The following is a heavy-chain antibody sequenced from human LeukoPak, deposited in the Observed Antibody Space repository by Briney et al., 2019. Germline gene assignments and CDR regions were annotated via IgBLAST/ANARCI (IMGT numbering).Heavy chain of an antibody. CDR3: ARVGVVVITNHAFDI. CDR1: GYTFTSYY. V-gene: IGHV1-46*01. J-gene: IGHJ3*02. CDR2: INPSGGST. D-gene: IGHD3-22*01. Sequence: ASVKVSCKVSGYTFTSYYMHWVRQAPGQGLEWMGIINPSGGSTSYAQKFQGRVTMTRDTSTSTVYMELSSLRSEDTAVYYCARVGVVVITNHAFDIWGQGTMVTVSS.